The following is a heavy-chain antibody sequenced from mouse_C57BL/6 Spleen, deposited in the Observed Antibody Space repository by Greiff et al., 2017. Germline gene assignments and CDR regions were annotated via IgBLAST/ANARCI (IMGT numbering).Heavy chain of an antibody. CDR1: GYTFTSYW. V-gene: IGHV1-53*01. CDR2: INPSNGGT. Sequence: QVHVKQPGTELVKPGASVKLSCKASGYTFTSYWMHWVKQRPGQGLEWIGNINPSNGGTNYNEKFKSKATLTVDKSSSTAYMQLSSLTSEDSAVYYCARLHYYGSSLDYWGQGTTLTVSS. D-gene: IGHD1-1*01. J-gene: IGHJ2*01. CDR3: ARLHYYGSSLDY.